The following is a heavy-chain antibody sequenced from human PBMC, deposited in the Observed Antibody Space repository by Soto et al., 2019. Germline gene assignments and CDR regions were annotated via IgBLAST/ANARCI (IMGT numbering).Heavy chain of an antibody. J-gene: IGHJ4*02. CDR3: TRAPRDIVVVVAATRVDY. D-gene: IGHD2-15*01. CDR1: GFTFGDYA. V-gene: IGHV3-49*03. Sequence: GGSLRLSCTASGFTFGDYAMSWFRQAPGKGLEWVGFIRSKAYGGTTEYAASVKGRFTISRDDSKSIAYLQMNSLKTEDTAVYYCTRAPRDIVVVVAATRVDYWGQGTLVTVSS. CDR2: IRSKAYGGTT.